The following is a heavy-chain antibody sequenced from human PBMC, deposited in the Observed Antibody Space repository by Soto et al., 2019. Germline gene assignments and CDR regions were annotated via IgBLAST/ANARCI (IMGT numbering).Heavy chain of an antibody. D-gene: IGHD1-26*01. CDR2: IGDAGVRT. CDR1: GFTFRNHA. CDR3: ANGDGSYPD. Sequence: EVQLLESGGGLAQPGGSLRLSCVASGFTFRNHAMTWVRRAAGKGLEWVSAIGDAGVRTNYADSVRGRFTVSRDNSKNTLYLQMNSLRAEDTAVYYCANGDGSYPDWGQGTLVTVSS. V-gene: IGHV3-23*01. J-gene: IGHJ4*02.